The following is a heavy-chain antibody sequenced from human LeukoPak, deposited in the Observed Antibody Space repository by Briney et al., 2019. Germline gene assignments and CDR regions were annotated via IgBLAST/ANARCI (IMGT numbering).Heavy chain of an antibody. V-gene: IGHV3-48*03. D-gene: IGHD2-2*01. CDR1: GFTFSSYE. Sequence: PGGSLRLSCAASGFTFSSYEMNWVRQAPGKGLEWVSYISSSGSTIYYADSVKGRFTISRDNAKNSLYLQMNSLRAEDTAVYYCARDRGVVVPAATPGLDIVATIWTFAFDIWGQGTMVTVSS. CDR2: ISSSGSTI. CDR3: ARDRGVVVPAATPGLDIVATIWTFAFDI. J-gene: IGHJ3*02.